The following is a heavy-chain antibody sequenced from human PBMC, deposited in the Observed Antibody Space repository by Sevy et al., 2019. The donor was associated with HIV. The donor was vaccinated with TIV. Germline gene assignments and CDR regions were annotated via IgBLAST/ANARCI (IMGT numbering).Heavy chain of an antibody. V-gene: IGHV3-7*01. CDR1: GFTFDTYW. Sequence: GSLRLSCAASGFTFDTYWMQWVRQAPGEGLEWGANIRQDGGEIYYSESVKGRFNISSDNAKESMFLQMTNLKVEDSGIYYCARRFFDAWGQGVLVTVSS. CDR2: IRQDGGEI. J-gene: IGHJ4*02. D-gene: IGHD3-16*01. CDR3: ARRFFDA.